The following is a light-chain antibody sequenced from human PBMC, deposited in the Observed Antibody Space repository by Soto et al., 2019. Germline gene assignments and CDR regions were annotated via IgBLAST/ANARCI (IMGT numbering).Light chain of an antibody. V-gene: IGKV3-20*01. Sequence: EIVLAQSPGTLSLSPGERATLSCRASQSVSSSYLAWYQQKPGQAPRLLIYGASSRATGIPDRFSGSGSGADFTLTINRMEPEDFAVYYCQQRSYPITFGKGTRLEIK. J-gene: IGKJ5*01. CDR3: QQRSYPIT. CDR2: GAS. CDR1: QSVSSSY.